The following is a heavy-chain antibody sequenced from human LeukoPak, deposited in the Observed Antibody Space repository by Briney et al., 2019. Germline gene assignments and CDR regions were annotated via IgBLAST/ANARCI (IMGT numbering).Heavy chain of an antibody. Sequence: GESLKISCQGSGYSFTTYWIAWVRQMPGKGLEWMGFIYPGDSDTRYSPSFQGQVTISADKSISTAYLQWSSLKASDTAMYYCVRKGYCATTRCYYGLDVWGKGTTVTVSS. D-gene: IGHD2-2*01. CDR3: VRKGYCATTRCYYGLDV. CDR2: IYPGDSDT. J-gene: IGHJ6*04. V-gene: IGHV5-51*01. CDR1: GYSFTTYW.